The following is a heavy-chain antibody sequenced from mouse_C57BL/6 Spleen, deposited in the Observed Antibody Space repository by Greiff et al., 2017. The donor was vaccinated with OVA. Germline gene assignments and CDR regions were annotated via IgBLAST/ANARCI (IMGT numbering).Heavy chain of an antibody. V-gene: IGHV1-26*01. CDR2: INPNNGGT. D-gene: IGHD4-1*01. CDR3: ARSGNWGPWFAY. J-gene: IGHJ3*01. Sequence: VQLKQSGPELVKPGASVKISCKASGYTFTDYYMNWVKQSHGKSLEWIGDINPNNGGTSYNQKFKGKATLTVDKSSSTAYMELRSLTSEDSAVYYCARSGNWGPWFAYWGQGTLVTVSA. CDR1: GYTFTDYY.